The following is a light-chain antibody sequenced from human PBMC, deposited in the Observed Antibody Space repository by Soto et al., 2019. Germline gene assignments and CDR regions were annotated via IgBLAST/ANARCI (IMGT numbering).Light chain of an antibody. CDR2: DVR. J-gene: IGLJ1*01. V-gene: IGLV2-18*01. Sequence: QSALTQPPSVSGSPGQSVTISCSGTIDDVTAYYRVSWYQQTPGTAPKLMIYDVRNRPSGVPDRFSGSRSGNTSSLTISVLQAEDEGDYYCSLYTRTSTYVFGTGTKLTVL. CDR3: SLYTRTSTYV. CDR1: IDDVTAYYR.